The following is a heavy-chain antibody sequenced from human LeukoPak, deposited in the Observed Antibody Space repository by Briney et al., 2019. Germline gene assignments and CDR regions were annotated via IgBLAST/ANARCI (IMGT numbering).Heavy chain of an antibody. D-gene: IGHD2-21*02. CDR2: IIPIFGTA. CDR1: GGTFSSYA. CDR3: ARDPGPCGGDCYSSGYGMDV. V-gene: IGHV1-69*13. J-gene: IGHJ6*02. Sequence: ASVKVSCKASGGTFSSYAIGWVRQAPGQGLEWMGGIIPIFGTANYAQKFQGRVTITADESTSTAYMELSSLRSEDTAVYYCARDPGPCGGDCYSSGYGMDVWGQGTTVTVSS.